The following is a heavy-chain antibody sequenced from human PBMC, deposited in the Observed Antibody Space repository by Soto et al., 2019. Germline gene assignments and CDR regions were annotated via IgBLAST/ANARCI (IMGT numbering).Heavy chain of an antibody. J-gene: IGHJ5*02. Sequence: SETLSLTCTVSGGSISSYYWSWIRQPPGKGLEWIGYIYYSGSTNYNPSLKSRVTISVDTSKNQFSLKLSSVTAADTAVYYCARSGGELVVVPAANWFDPWGQGTLVTVS. D-gene: IGHD2-2*01. CDR2: IYYSGST. CDR3: ARSGGELVVVPAANWFDP. V-gene: IGHV4-59*01. CDR1: GGSISSYY.